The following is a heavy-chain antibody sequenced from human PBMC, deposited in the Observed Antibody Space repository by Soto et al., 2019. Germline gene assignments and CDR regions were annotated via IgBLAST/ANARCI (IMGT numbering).Heavy chain of an antibody. CDR2: ISSSNSTI. CDR3: ARDRGRPYDSSGYYVDGLGGAFDI. CDR1: GFTFSSYS. J-gene: IGHJ3*02. Sequence: GSLRLSCAASGFTFSSYSMNWVRQAPGKGLEWVSYISSSNSTIYYADSVKGRFTISRDNAKNSLYLQMNSLRDEDTAVYYCARDRGRPYDSSGYYVDGLGGAFDIWGQGTMVTVSS. D-gene: IGHD3-22*01. V-gene: IGHV3-48*02.